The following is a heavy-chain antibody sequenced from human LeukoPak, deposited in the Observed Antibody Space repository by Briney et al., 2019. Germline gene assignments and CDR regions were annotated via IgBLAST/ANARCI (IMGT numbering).Heavy chain of an antibody. CDR1: GFTFSSYA. J-gene: IGHJ6*02. D-gene: IGHD3-10*01. V-gene: IGHV3-23*01. CDR2: ISSSGGST. Sequence: GGSLRLSCAASGFTFSSYAMSWVRQAPGKGLEWVSAISSSGGSTYYADSVKGRFTISRDNSKNTLYLQMNSLRAEDTAVYYCAKAVIYGSGSYSYYYYGMDVWGQGTTVTVSS. CDR3: AKAVIYGSGSYSYYYYGMDV.